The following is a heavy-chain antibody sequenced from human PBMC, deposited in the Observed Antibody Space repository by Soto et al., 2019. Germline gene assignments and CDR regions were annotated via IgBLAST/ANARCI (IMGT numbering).Heavy chain of an antibody. D-gene: IGHD1-26*01. CDR1: GYTFTSYA. CDR2: INAGNGNT. Sequence: ASVKVSCKASGYTFTSYAMHWVRQAPGQRLEWMGWINAGNGNTKYSQKFQGRVTITRDTSASTAYMELSSLRSEDTAVYYCARDGPPVSGSSNWFDPWGQGTLVTVSS. J-gene: IGHJ5*02. CDR3: ARDGPPVSGSSNWFDP. V-gene: IGHV1-3*01.